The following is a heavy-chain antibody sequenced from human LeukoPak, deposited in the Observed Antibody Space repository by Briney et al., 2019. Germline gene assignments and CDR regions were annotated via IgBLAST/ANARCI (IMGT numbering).Heavy chain of an antibody. V-gene: IGHV4-30-4*08. J-gene: IGHJ3*02. CDR1: GGSISSGDYY. D-gene: IGHD3/OR15-3a*01. CDR2: IYYSGST. CDR3: ARDRAALAGLAFDI. Sequence: SETLSLTCTVSGGSISSGDYYWSWIRQPPGKGLEWIGYIYYSGSTYYNPSLKSRVTISVDTSKDQFSLKLSSVTAADTAVYYCARDRAALAGLAFDIWGQGTMVTVSS.